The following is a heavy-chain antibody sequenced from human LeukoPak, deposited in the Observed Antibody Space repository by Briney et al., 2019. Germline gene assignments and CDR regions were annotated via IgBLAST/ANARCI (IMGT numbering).Heavy chain of an antibody. Sequence: GGSLRLSCAASGFTFSSYYMNWVRQAPGKGLEWVANIKQDGSEKYYVDSVKGRFTISRDNAKNSLYLQMNNLRAEDTALYYCARGGGSQEAFYWGQGTLVTVSS. CDR1: GFTFSSYY. J-gene: IGHJ4*02. CDR2: IKQDGSEK. D-gene: IGHD3-16*01. CDR3: ARGGGSQEAFY. V-gene: IGHV3-7*03.